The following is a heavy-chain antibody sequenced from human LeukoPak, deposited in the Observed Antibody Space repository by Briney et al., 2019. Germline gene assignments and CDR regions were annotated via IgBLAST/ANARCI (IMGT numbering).Heavy chain of an antibody. J-gene: IGHJ6*03. V-gene: IGHV4-39*07. CDR3: ARVFPRHHYYYMDV. CDR2: IYYSGSI. Sequence: PSGTLSLTCTVSGGSISSSSYYWGWIRQPPGKGLEWIGSIYYSGSIYYNPSLKSRVTISVETSKDQFSLKLSSVTAADTAVYYCARVFPRHHYYYMDVWGKGTTVTVSS. CDR1: GGSISSSSYY.